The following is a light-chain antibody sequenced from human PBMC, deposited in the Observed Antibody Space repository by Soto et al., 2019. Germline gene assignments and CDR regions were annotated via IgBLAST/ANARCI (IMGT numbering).Light chain of an antibody. Sequence: EIVLTQSPATLTLSPGERATLSCSASQSVSSDLAWYQQKPGQDPRLLSYDASNRATGIPAGFSGSGSGTDFTLTISSLEPEDFAVYYCQQRSSWPPFTFGPGTKVDIK. J-gene: IGKJ3*01. V-gene: IGKV3-11*01. CDR2: DAS. CDR1: QSVSSD. CDR3: QQRSSWPPFT.